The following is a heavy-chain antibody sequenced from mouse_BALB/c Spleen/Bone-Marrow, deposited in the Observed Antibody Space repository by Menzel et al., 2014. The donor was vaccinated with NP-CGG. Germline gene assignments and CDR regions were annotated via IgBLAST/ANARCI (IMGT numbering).Heavy chain of an antibody. J-gene: IGHJ1*01. CDR3: ARDINHGYYWYFDV. D-gene: IGHD2-2*01. CDR2: XRNKANGYTT. V-gene: IGHV7-3*02. CDR1: GFTFTDYY. Sequence: EVKLMESGGGLVQPGGSLRLSCATSGFTFTDYYMSWVRQPPGKALEWLGXXRNKANGYTTEYSASVKGRFTISRDNSRSILYLQMNPLRAEDSATYYCARDINHGYYWYFDVWGAGTTVTVSS.